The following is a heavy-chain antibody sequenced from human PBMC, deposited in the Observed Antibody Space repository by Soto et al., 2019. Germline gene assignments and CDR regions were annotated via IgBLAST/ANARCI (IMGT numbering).Heavy chain of an antibody. J-gene: IGHJ4*02. V-gene: IGHV3-9*01. D-gene: IGHD3-16*02. Sequence: GGSLRLSCAASGFTFDDYAMHWVRQVPGKGLEWVSGINCNSGSIGYADSVKGRFAISXXXXXXSXHXQXXXLRAXDTAFYYCVKDISLGELSAPDHWGQGTLVTVSS. CDR1: GFTFDDYA. CDR3: VKDISLGELSAPDH. CDR2: INCNSGSI.